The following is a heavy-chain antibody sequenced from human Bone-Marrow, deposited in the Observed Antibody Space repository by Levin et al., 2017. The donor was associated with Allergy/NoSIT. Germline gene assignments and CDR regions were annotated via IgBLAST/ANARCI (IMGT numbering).Heavy chain of an antibody. D-gene: IGHD5-24*01. Sequence: SETLSLTCNVSGGSINSGSYYWTWIRQPAGKGLEWIGRFHSSYGTNYNPSLESRVTISVDTSKNQFSLKMSSVTAADTAVYYCAGGLGRDGYNFGLRYWGQGTLVTVSS. CDR2: FHSSYGT. J-gene: IGHJ4*02. CDR3: AGGLGRDGYNFGLRY. V-gene: IGHV4-61*02. CDR1: GGSINSGSYY.